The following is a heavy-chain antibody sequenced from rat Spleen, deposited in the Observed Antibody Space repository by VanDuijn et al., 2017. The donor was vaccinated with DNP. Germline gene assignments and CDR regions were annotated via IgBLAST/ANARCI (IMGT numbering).Heavy chain of an antibody. D-gene: IGHD2-2*01. J-gene: IGHJ4*01. V-gene: IGHV4-2*01. CDR2: INKDSSII. Sequence: EVKLVESGGGLVQPGRSLKLSCAASGFNFNDYWMGWVRQAPGKGLEWIGEINKDSSIINYTPSLKDKLTISRDSAQNTLYLQMSKLGSEDTAIYYCAREDKGVDAWGQGVSVTVSS. CDR3: AREDKGVDA. CDR1: GFNFNDYW.